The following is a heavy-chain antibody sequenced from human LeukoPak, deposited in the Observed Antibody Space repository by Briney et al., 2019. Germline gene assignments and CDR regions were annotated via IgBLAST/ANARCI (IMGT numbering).Heavy chain of an antibody. CDR3: ARGDRYYYDIFVGGIYNWFDP. Sequence: SETLSLTCTVSGGSISSSSYYWGWIRQPPGKGLEWIGSIYYSGSTYYNPSLKSRVTISVDTSKNQFSLKLSSVTAADTAVYYCARGDRYYYDIFVGGIYNWFDPWGQGTLVTVSS. CDR1: GGSISSSSYY. CDR2: IYYSGST. D-gene: IGHD3-22*01. V-gene: IGHV4-39*01. J-gene: IGHJ5*02.